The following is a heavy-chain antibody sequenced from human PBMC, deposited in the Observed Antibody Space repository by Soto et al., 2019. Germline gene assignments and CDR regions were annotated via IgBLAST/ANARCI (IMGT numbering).Heavy chain of an antibody. CDR1: GFTFSSYA. Sequence: EVQLLESGGGLVQPGGSLRLSCAASGFTFSSYAMSWVRQAPGKGLEWVSAISGSGGNTYYADSVKGRFTISRDNSKNTLYLQMNSMRAEDTAVYYCAKDSQSSSSPDWFAPWGQGKLVTVSS. CDR3: AKDSQSSSSPDWFAP. V-gene: IGHV3-23*01. CDR2: ISGSGGNT. J-gene: IGHJ5*02. D-gene: IGHD6-13*01.